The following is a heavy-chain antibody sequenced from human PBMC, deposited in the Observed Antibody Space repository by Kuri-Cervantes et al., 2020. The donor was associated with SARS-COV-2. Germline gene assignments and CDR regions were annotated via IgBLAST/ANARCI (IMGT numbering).Heavy chain of an antibody. D-gene: IGHD1-26*01. CDR3: ARAGGGIVGANHFDY. V-gene: IGHV1-2*02. Sequence: ASVKVSCKASGYTFTGYYMHWVRQAPGQGLEWMGWINPNSGGTNYAQKFQGRVTMTRDTSISTAYMELSSLRSEDTAVYYCARAGGGIVGANHFDYWGQGTLVTVSS. CDR2: INPNSGGT. J-gene: IGHJ4*02. CDR1: GYTFTGYY.